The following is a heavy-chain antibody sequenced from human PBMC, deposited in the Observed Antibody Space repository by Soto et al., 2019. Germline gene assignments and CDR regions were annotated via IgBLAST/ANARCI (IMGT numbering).Heavy chain of an antibody. CDR1: GGTFSTSA. Sequence: GASAKVSCKASGGTFSTSAVSWVRQAPGQGLEWVGLIIPAFHRPDYAQKFQGRVTITADESTTTAYMELSSLRSEDTAVYYCARAGLSYFDSSGYPYFDYWAQGTMVTVSS. CDR3: ARAGLSYFDSSGYPYFDY. CDR2: IIPAFHRP. V-gene: IGHV1-69*13. J-gene: IGHJ4*02. D-gene: IGHD3-22*01.